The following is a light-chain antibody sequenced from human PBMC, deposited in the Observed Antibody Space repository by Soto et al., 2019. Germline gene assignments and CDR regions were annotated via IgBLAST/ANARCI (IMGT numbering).Light chain of an antibody. CDR2: AAS. V-gene: IGKV1-39*01. CDR3: QQLNGSPWT. Sequence: DIQMTQSPSSLSASVGDRVNISCRASQSIRIHVNWYQQRPGKAPKLLIYAASGLQSGVPSRFSGSGSETDFTLTISSLQPEDSAAYYCQQLNGSPWTFGQGTKVEV. CDR1: QSIRIH. J-gene: IGKJ1*01.